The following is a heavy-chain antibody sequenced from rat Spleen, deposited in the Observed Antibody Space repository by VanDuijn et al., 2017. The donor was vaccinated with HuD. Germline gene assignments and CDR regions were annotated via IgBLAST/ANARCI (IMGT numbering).Heavy chain of an antibody. V-gene: IGHV5-7*01. CDR3: AREAGLPFHYFDY. CDR2: ISYDGSRT. CDR1: GFTFSDYN. D-gene: IGHD1-4*01. Sequence: EVQLVESGGGLVQPGRSLKLSCAASGFTFSDYNMAWVRQAPKKGLEWVATISYDGSRTYYRDSVKGRFTISRDNAESTLYLQMDSLRSEDTATYYCAREAGLPFHYFDYGGQGVMVTVSS. J-gene: IGHJ2*01.